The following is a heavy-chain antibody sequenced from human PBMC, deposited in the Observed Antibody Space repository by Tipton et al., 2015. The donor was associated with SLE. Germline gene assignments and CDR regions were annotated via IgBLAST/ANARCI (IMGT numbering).Heavy chain of an antibody. CDR1: GFTFSSYW. V-gene: IGHV3-30*12. D-gene: IGHD6-19*01. Sequence: SLRLSCAASGFTFSSYWMSWVRQAPGKGLEWVAVISYDGSNKYYADSVKGRFTISRDNAENSLFLQMNSLRAEDTAVYYCARDQYSSGRWDYWGQGALVTVSS. CDR2: ISYDGSNK. J-gene: IGHJ4*02. CDR3: ARDQYSSGRWDY.